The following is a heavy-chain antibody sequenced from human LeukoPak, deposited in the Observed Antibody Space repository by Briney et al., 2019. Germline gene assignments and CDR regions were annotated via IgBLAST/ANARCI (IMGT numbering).Heavy chain of an antibody. CDR1: GGSFSGYY. D-gene: IGHD3-10*01. J-gene: IGHJ4*02. CDR3: ARFGELLSSGDY. Sequence: SETLSLTCAVYGGSFSGYYWSWIRQPPGKGLEWIGEINHSGSTNYNPSPKSRVTISVDTSKNQFSLELSSVTAADTAVYYCARFGELLSSGDYWGQGTLVTVSS. CDR2: INHSGST. V-gene: IGHV4-34*01.